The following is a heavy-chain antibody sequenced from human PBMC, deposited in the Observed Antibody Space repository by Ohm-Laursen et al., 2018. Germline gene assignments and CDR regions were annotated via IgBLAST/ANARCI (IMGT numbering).Heavy chain of an antibody. J-gene: IGHJ2*01. V-gene: IGHV4-59*12. D-gene: IGHD4-23*01. CDR3: ARTPVTPTWYFDL. Sequence: SQTLSLTCTVSGGSISSYYWSWIRQPPEKGLEWIGYIYYSGSTNYNPSLKSRVTISVDTSKNQFSLKLSSVTAADTAVYYCARTPVTPTWYFDLWGRGTLVTVPS. CDR1: GGSISSYY. CDR2: IYYSGST.